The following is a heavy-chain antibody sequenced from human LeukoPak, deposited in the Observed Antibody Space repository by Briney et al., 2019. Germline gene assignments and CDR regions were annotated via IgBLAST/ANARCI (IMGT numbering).Heavy chain of an antibody. CDR1: GVTFSSYA. J-gene: IGHJ4*02. CDR2: ISGSGGST. CDR3: AKGGGTPSDY. D-gene: IGHD1/OR15-1a*01. V-gene: IGHV3-23*01. Sequence: GGSLRLSCAASGVTFSSYAMSWVSQAPGKGMGWVSAISGSGGSTYYADSVKGRFTISRDNSKNTLYLQMNSLRAEDTAVYYCAKGGGTPSDYWGQGTLVTVSS.